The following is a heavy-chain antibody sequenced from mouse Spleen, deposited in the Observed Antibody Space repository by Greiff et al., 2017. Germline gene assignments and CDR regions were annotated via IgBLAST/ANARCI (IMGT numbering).Heavy chain of an antibody. D-gene: IGHD4-1*01. V-gene: IGHV1-61*01. CDR2: IYPSDSET. J-gene: IGHJ3*01. CDR3: ARNWEDWFAY. CDR1: GYTLTSYW. Sequence: QVQLQQPGAELVRPGSSVKLSCKASGYTLTSYWMDWVKQRPGQGLEWIGNIYPSDSETHYNQKFKDKATLTVDKSSSTAYMQLSSLTSEDSAVNYCARNWEDWFAYWGQGTLVTVSA.